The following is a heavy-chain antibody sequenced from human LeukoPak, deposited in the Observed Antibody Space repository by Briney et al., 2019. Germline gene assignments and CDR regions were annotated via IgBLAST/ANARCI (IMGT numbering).Heavy chain of an antibody. V-gene: IGHV4-34*01. Sequence: SETLSPTCAVYGGSFSGYYWSWIRQPPGKGLEWIGEINHSGSTNYNPSLKSRVTISVDTSKNQFSLKLSSVTAADTAVYYCARARGVFDFWSGYYRFNWFDLWGQGPWSPSPQ. J-gene: IGHJ5*02. D-gene: IGHD3-3*01. CDR2: INHSGST. CDR1: GGSFSGYY. CDR3: ARARGVFDFWSGYYRFNWFDL.